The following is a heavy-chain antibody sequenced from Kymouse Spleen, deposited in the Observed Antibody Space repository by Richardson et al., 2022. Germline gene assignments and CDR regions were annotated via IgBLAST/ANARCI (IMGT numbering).Heavy chain of an antibody. CDR1: GFTFSNAW. Sequence: EVQLVESGGGLVKPGGSLRLSCAASGFTFSNAWMSWVRQAPGKGLEWVGRIKSKTDGGTTDYAAPVKGRFTISRDDSKNTLYLQMNSLKTEDTAVYYCTTPITMVRGVITYYGMDVWGQGTTVTVSS. J-gene: IGHJ6*02. CDR3: TTPITMVRGVITYYGMDV. V-gene: IGHV3-15*01. D-gene: IGHD3-10*01. CDR2: IKSKTDGGTT.